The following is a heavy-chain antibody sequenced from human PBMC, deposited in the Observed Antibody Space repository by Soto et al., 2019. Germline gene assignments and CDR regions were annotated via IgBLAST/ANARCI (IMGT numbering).Heavy chain of an antibody. Sequence: QVQLVESGGGVVQPGRSLRLSCAASGFTFSNYGMQWVRQGTGKGLEWLAVISYDGSKKYYGDSVKGRFTISRENYKNTVYLQMNSLREEDTAVYYCAKDGSSGWHVATWGQGTLVTVSS. CDR1: GFTFSNYG. D-gene: IGHD6-19*01. CDR3: AKDGSSGWHVAT. V-gene: IGHV3-30*18. CDR2: ISYDGSKK. J-gene: IGHJ5*02.